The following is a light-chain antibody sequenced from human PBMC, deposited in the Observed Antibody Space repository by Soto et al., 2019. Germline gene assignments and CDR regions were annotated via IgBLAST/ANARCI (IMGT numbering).Light chain of an antibody. V-gene: IGKV3D-15*01. CDR2: GVS. Sequence: IVMPQSHAPLSVSPGESAALSRRASQSVSSNLAWYQQRPGQAPRLLIYGVSTRATGTPDRVSGSGSGTDVTLTISDVQPEEFALYYGNKRQSWPRTFGQGNKVDIK. CDR1: QSVSSN. CDR3: NKRQSWPRT. J-gene: IGKJ1*01.